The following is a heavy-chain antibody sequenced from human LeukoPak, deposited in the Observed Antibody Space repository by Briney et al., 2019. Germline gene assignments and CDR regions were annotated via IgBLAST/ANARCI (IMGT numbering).Heavy chain of an antibody. CDR1: GFTFSTYG. D-gene: IGHD2-2*01. CDR3: ARTILPALDY. Sequence: PGRSLRPSRAASGFTFSTYGMHWVRQAPGKGLEWVAFIDYGGSYKYYADSAKGRFTISRDNSRNTLYLQMNSLRVEDTAVYYCARTILPALDYWGQGTLVTVSS. J-gene: IGHJ4*02. V-gene: IGHV3-30*19. CDR2: IDYGGSYK.